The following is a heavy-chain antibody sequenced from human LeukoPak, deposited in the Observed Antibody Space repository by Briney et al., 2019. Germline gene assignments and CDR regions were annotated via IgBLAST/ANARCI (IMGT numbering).Heavy chain of an antibody. V-gene: IGHV3-23*01. D-gene: IGHD6-13*01. CDR3: AKDLWGAAAGLGFDY. CDR2: ISNGGGAT. Sequence: GGSLRLPCAASGFTFSSYAMSWVRQAPGKGLEWVSGISNGGGATYYADSVKGRFTISRDNSKNTLYLQMSSLRGEDTAMYYCAKDLWGAAAGLGFDYWGQGMLVTVST. CDR1: GFTFSSYA. J-gene: IGHJ4*02.